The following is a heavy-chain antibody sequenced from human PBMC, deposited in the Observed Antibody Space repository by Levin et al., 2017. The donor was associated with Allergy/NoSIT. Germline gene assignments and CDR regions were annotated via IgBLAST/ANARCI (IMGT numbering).Heavy chain of an antibody. Sequence: GGSLRLSCKASGYTFTSYGISWVRQAPGQGLEWMGWISAYNGNTNYAQKLQGRVTMTTDTSTSTAYMELRSLRSDDTAVYYCARLASTVAAAGRPNWFDPWGQGTLVTVSS. J-gene: IGHJ5*02. V-gene: IGHV1-18*01. D-gene: IGHD6-13*01. CDR3: ARLASTVAAAGRPNWFDP. CDR2: ISAYNGNT. CDR1: GYTFTSYG.